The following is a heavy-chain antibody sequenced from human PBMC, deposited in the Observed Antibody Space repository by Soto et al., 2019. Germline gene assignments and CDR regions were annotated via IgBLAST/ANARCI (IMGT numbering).Heavy chain of an antibody. V-gene: IGHV5-51*01. D-gene: IGHD2-21*01. Sequence: EVQLVQSGAEGKKPGESLKISCKGSGYSFTTYWIGWVRQMPGKGLEWMGIIYPDDSVTRYSPSFQGQVTISADKSISTAYLQWSSLKASDTAIYYCAVSNAIPYNWFDPWGQGTLVTVSS. CDR3: AVSNAIPYNWFDP. CDR1: GYSFTTYW. CDR2: IYPDDSVT. J-gene: IGHJ5*02.